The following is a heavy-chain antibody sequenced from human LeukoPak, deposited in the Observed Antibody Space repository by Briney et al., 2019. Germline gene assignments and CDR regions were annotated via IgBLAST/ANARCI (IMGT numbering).Heavy chain of an antibody. Sequence: GGSLRLPCAASGFTLSNYAVTWARQARGEGLEWVAFISESGGRSTDDPSYVRGRLTLSKGNDKNSFLLTKSSLRAEDRAVYYCVAGDWRARDSFDLWGRGTMVTVSS. CDR3: VAGDWRARDSFDL. D-gene: IGHD2-21*02. J-gene: IGHJ3*01. CDR1: GFTLSNYA. V-gene: IGHV3-23*01. CDR2: ISESGGRST.